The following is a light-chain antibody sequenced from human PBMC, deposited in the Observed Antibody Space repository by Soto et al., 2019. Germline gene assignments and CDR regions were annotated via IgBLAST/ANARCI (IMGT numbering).Light chain of an antibody. V-gene: IGKV3-11*01. J-gene: IGKJ1*01. Sequence: EIVSTQSPATLSLSPGERATLSCRASQSVSSYLAWYQQKPGQAPRLLIYDASNRATGIPARFSGSGSGTEFTLTISSLQSEDFAFYYCQQCNNWPRTFGQGTKVDIK. CDR1: QSVSSY. CDR3: QQCNNWPRT. CDR2: DAS.